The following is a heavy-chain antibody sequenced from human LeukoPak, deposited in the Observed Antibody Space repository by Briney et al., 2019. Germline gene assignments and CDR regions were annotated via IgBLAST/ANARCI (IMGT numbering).Heavy chain of an antibody. CDR3: AKAPDDYYYDMDV. Sequence: GGSLRLSCAASGFTFSSYWMSWVRQAPGKGLEWVANIKQDGSEKYYVDSVKGRFTISRDNAKNSLYLQMNSLRAEDTAVYYCAKAPDDYYYDMDVWGQGTTVTVSS. J-gene: IGHJ6*02. CDR1: GFTFSSYW. V-gene: IGHV3-7*03. CDR2: IKQDGSEK.